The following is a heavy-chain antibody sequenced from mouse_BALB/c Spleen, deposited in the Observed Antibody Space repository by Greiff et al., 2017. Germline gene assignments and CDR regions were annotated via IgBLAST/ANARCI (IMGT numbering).Heavy chain of an antibody. CDR3: ARDRGRGAMDY. D-gene: IGHD3-3*01. V-gene: IGHV5-15*02. Sequence: EVQGVESGGGLVQPGGSRKLSCAASGFTFSDYGMAWVRQAPGKGPEWVAFISNLAYSIYYADTVTGRFTISRENAKNTLYLEMSSLRSEDTAMYYCARDRGRGAMDYWGQGTSVTVSS. J-gene: IGHJ4*01. CDR1: GFTFSDYG. CDR2: ISNLAYSI.